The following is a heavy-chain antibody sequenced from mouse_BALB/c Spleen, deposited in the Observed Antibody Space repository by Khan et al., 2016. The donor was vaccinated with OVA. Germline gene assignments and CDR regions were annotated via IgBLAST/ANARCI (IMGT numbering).Heavy chain of an antibody. V-gene: IGHV2-6-1*01. Sequence: QVQLKESGPGLVAPSQSLSITCTISGFSLTHYGVHWIRQPPGKGLEWLVVIWSDGSTTYNSALKSRLTITKDNSKSQVFLQMNSLQTDDTAIYFCARQPYYHYNIMDYWGQGTSVTVSS. CDR2: IWSDGST. J-gene: IGHJ4*01. D-gene: IGHD2-10*01. CDR1: GFSLTHYG. CDR3: ARQPYYHYNIMDY.